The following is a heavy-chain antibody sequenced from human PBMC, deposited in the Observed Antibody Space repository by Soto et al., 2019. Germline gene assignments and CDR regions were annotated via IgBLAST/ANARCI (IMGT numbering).Heavy chain of an antibody. D-gene: IGHD6-19*01. CDR3: ATWGIAVAGTRSDY. CDR2: ISHGGSN. Sequence: QVHLQESGPGLVKPSGTLSLICAVSGGSISSSDWWTWVRQSPGKGLEWIGEISHGGSNNYNPSLKRRVTRSVDKSKNYCSLNRSSVTAADAAVYYCATWGIAVAGTRSDYWGQGTLVTVSS. CDR1: GGSISSSDW. V-gene: IGHV4-4*02. J-gene: IGHJ4*02.